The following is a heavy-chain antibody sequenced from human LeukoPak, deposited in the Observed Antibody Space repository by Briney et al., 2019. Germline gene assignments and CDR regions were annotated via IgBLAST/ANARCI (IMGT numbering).Heavy chain of an antibody. Sequence: GASVKVSCKASGYTFTSYAMHWVRQAPGQRLEWMGWINAGNGNTKYSQKFQGRVTITRDTSASTAYMELGSLRSEDTAVYYCARDRLAVAGTELDYWGQGTLVTVSS. V-gene: IGHV1-3*01. CDR2: INAGNGNT. CDR3: ARDRLAVAGTELDY. J-gene: IGHJ4*02. D-gene: IGHD6-19*01. CDR1: GYTFTSYA.